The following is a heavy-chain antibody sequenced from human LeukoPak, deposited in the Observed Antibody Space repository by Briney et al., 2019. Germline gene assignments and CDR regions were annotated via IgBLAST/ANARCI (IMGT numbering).Heavy chain of an antibody. CDR3: AKRGTVTTFGHCDY. V-gene: IGHV3-48*01. CDR1: GFTFSSYS. D-gene: IGHD4-17*01. J-gene: IGHJ4*02. CDR2: ISSSSSTI. Sequence: PGGSLRLSCAASGFTFSSYSMNWVRQAPGKGLEWVSYISSSSSTIYYADSVKGRFTISRDNAKNSLYLQMNSLRAEDTAVYYCAKRGTVTTFGHCDYWGQGTLVTVSS.